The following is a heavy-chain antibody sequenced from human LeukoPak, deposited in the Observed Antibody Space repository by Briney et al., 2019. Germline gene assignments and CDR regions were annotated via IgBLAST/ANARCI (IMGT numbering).Heavy chain of an antibody. Sequence: GGSLRLSCAASGFTFSSYSMNWVRQAPGKGLEWVSSISSSSSYIYYADSVKGRFTISRDNANNSLYLQMNSLRAEDTAVYYCARDQMAAAAALDYWGQGTLVTVSS. CDR1: GFTFSSYS. D-gene: IGHD6-13*01. J-gene: IGHJ4*02. CDR3: ARDQMAAAAALDY. V-gene: IGHV3-21*01. CDR2: ISSSSSYI.